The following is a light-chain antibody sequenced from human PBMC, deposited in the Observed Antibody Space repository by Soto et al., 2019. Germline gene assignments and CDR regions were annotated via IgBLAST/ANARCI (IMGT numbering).Light chain of an antibody. Sequence: EIELTQSPGTLSLSPGERVTLSCRASQSVTNSFLAWYQQKPGQAPRLLIYDASNRATGIPARFSGSGSGTDFTLTITSLQPEDFATYYCQQTYTTPRTFGQGTKVDIK. V-gene: IGKV3-20*01. CDR1: QSVTNSF. J-gene: IGKJ1*01. CDR3: QQTYTTPRT. CDR2: DAS.